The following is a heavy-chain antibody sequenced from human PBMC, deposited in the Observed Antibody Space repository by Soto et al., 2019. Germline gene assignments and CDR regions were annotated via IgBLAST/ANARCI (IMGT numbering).Heavy chain of an antibody. CDR1: GNTFTSYY. CDR2: INAGNGNT. Sequence: ASVKVSCKASGNTFTSYYMNWVRQAPGQRLEWMGWINAGNGNTKYSQKFQGRVTITRDTSASTAYMELSSLRSEDTAVYYCARDLGYCTNGVCHPAWFDPWGQGTLVTVSS. CDR3: ARDLGYCTNGVCHPAWFDP. J-gene: IGHJ5*02. V-gene: IGHV1-3*01. D-gene: IGHD2-8*01.